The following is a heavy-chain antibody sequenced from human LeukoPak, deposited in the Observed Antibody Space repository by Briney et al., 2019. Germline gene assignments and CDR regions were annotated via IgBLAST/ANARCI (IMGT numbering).Heavy chain of an antibody. CDR1: GGSISTYY. V-gene: IGHV4-59*01. CDR2: IYYSGST. CDR3: ARVKYVVAAPRLWFDP. J-gene: IGHJ5*02. D-gene: IGHD6-13*01. Sequence: KTSETLSLTCTFSGGSISTYYWSWIRQPPGKGLEWIGSIYYSGSTYYNPSLKSRVTISVDTSKNQFSLKLSSVTAADTAVYYCARVKYVVAAPRLWFDPWGQGTLVTVSS.